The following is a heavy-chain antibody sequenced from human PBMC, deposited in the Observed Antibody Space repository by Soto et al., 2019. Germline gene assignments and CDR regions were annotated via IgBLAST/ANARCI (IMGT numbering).Heavy chain of an antibody. D-gene: IGHD5-18*01. V-gene: IGHV1-8*01. Sequence: GASVKVSCKASGYTFTSYDINCGRQATGQGLEWMGWMNPNSGNTGYAQKFQGRVTMTRNTSISTAYMELSSLRSEDTAVYYCARNIYDPKGGTGYWGQGPLVTVSS. J-gene: IGHJ4*02. CDR1: GYTFTSYD. CDR3: ARNIYDPKGGTGY. CDR2: MNPNSGNT.